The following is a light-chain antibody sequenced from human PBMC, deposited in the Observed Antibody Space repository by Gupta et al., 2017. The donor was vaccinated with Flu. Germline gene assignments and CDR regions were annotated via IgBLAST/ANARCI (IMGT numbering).Light chain of an antibody. Sequence: QSALTQPASVSGSPGQSITISCTGTGSDVGRYNFVSWYQQDPGKAPKLIIYEVSNRPSGVSNRFSGSKSDTTAFLTISGLQAEDEADYYCSSYTGSSTLYFVFGSGTKVTVL. CDR3: SSYTGSSTLYFV. J-gene: IGLJ1*01. V-gene: IGLV2-14*01. CDR1: GSDVGRYNF. CDR2: EVS.